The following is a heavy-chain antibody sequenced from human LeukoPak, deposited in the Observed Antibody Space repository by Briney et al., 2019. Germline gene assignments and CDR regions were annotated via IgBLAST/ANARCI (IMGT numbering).Heavy chain of an antibody. CDR3: ARDLQGSSWYLNALDI. CDR1: GFTVSSNY. Sequence: GGSLTLSCAASGFTVSSNYMSWIRQAPGKGLEWVSVIYSGGSTYYADSVKGRFTISRDNSKNPLYLQMNSLRAEDTAVYYCARDLQGSSWYLNALDIWGQGTMVTVSS. CDR2: IYSGGST. J-gene: IGHJ3*02. D-gene: IGHD6-13*01. V-gene: IGHV3-66*01.